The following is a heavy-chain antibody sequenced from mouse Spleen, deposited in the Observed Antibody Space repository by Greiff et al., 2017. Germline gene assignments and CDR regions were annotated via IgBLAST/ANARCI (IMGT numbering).Heavy chain of an antibody. Sequence: VKVEESGPGLVQPSQSLSITCTVSGFSLTSYGVHWVRQSPGKGLEWLGVIWSGGSTDYNAAFISRLSISKDNSKRQVFFKMNSLQADDTAIYYCASYDYDGTFPYYAMDYWGQGTSVTVSS. CDR2: IWSGGST. J-gene: IGHJ4*01. CDR3: ASYDYDGTFPYYAMDY. D-gene: IGHD2-4*01. V-gene: IGHV2-2*01. CDR1: GFSLTSYG.